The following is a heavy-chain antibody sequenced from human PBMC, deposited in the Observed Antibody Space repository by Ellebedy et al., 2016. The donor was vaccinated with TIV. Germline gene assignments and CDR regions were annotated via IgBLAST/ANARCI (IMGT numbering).Heavy chain of an antibody. V-gene: IGHV3-30*18. CDR1: GFTFSSYG. CDR3: AKDGAPDGAFDI. CDR2: ISYDGSNK. Sequence: GESLKISCAASGFTFSSYGMHWVRQAPGKGLEWVAVISYDGSNKYYADSVKGRFTISRDNSKNTLYLQMNSLRAEDTAVYYCAKDGAPDGAFDIWGQGTTVTVSS. J-gene: IGHJ3*02.